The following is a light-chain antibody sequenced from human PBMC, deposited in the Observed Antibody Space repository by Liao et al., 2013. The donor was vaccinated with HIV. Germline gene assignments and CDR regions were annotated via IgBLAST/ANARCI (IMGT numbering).Light chain of an antibody. CDR1: KLGDKY. CDR2: QDT. Sequence: YELTQPSSVSVSPGQTASITCSGDKLGDKYASWYQQRPGQSPILVIYQDTKRPSGISDRFSGSNSGNTATLTISGTQALDEADYYCQAWDSSTNYVFGTGTQVTVL. J-gene: IGLJ1*01. CDR3: QAWDSSTNYV. V-gene: IGLV3-1*01.